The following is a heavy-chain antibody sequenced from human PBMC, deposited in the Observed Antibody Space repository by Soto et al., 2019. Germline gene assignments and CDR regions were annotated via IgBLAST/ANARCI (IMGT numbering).Heavy chain of an antibody. CDR3: ARTNDILTGYPPILDY. Sequence: ASVKVSCKASGYTFTSYAMHWVRQAPGQRLEWMGWINAGNGNTKYSQKFQGRVTITRDTSASTAYMELSSLRSEDTAVYYCARTNDILTGYPPILDYWGQGTLVTVSS. D-gene: IGHD3-9*01. CDR1: GYTFTSYA. CDR2: INAGNGNT. J-gene: IGHJ4*02. V-gene: IGHV1-3*01.